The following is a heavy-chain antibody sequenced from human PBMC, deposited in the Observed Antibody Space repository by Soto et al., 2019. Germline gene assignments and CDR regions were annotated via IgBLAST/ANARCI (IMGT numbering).Heavy chain of an antibody. CDR2: IYYSGST. D-gene: IGHD2-2*01. CDR3: AREVVPAADHYFDY. Sequence: SETLSLTCTVSGGSISSGDYYWSWIRQPPGKGLEWIGYIYYSGSTYYNSSLKSRVTISVDTSKNQFSLKLSSVTAADTAVYYCAREVVPAADHYFDYWGQGTLVTVSS. V-gene: IGHV4-30-4*01. CDR1: GGSISSGDYY. J-gene: IGHJ4*02.